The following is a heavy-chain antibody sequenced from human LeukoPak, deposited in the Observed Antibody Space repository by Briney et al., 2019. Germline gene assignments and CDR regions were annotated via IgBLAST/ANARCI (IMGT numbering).Heavy chain of an antibody. Sequence: GGSLRLSCAASGFTFSSYEMNWVRQAPGKGLEWVSYISSSGSTIYYADSVKGRFTISRDNAKNSLYLQMISLRAEDTAVYYCARTYYDILTGYNPYFDYWGQGTLVTVSS. CDR1: GFTFSSYE. J-gene: IGHJ4*02. CDR2: ISSSGSTI. CDR3: ARTYYDILTGYNPYFDY. D-gene: IGHD3-9*01. V-gene: IGHV3-48*03.